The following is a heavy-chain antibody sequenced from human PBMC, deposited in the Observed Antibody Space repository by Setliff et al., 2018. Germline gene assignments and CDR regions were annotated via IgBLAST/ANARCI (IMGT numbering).Heavy chain of an antibody. CDR3: ARGRNVAARLLDS. Sequence: SETLSLTCAAYGGTFSDHHWTWIRQSPEKGMEWIGEINHRGSTNYNPSLKSRVTISIDTSKDQFSLKLISMTAADTAVYYCARGRNVAARLLDSWGQGTRVTVSS. V-gene: IGHV4-34*01. D-gene: IGHD6-6*01. CDR2: INHRGST. CDR1: GGTFSDHH. J-gene: IGHJ4*02.